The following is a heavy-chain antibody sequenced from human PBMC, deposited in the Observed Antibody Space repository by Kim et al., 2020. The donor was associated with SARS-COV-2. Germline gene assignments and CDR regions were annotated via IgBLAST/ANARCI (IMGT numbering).Heavy chain of an antibody. D-gene: IGHD3-10*01. J-gene: IGHJ6*02. V-gene: IGHV3-33*01. CDR2: IWYDGSNK. CDR1: GFTFSSYG. Sequence: GGSLRLSCAASGFTFSSYGMHWVRQAPGKGLEWVAVIWYDGSNKYYADSVKGRFTISRDNSKNTLYLQMNSLRAEDTAVYYCASPYGSGTPDYYYGMDVWGQGTTVTVSS. CDR3: ASPYGSGTPDYYYGMDV.